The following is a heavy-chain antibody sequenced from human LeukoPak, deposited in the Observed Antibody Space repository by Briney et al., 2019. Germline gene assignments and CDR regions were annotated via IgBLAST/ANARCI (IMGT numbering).Heavy chain of an antibody. CDR1: GYSFTTYW. V-gene: IGHV5-51*01. Sequence: GESLKISCKASGYSFTTYWIGWVRQMPGKGLEWMGIIYPGDSSTRYSPSFLGQITISADKSITTAYLQWGGLQASDTAMYYCARGMTNYVSGSYYNSYYASDMWGQGTMVTVSS. CDR3: ARGMTNYVSGSYYNSYYASDM. J-gene: IGHJ3*02. CDR2: IYPGDSST. D-gene: IGHD3-10*01.